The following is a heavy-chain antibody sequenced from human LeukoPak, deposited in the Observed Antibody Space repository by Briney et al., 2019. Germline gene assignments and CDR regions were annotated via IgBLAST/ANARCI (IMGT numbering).Heavy chain of an antibody. CDR2: IYHSGST. J-gene: IGHJ5*02. D-gene: IGHD2-2*01. CDR1: GGSISSGGYS. Sequence: PSETLSLTCAVSGGSISSGGYSWSWIRQPPGKGLEWIEYIYHSGSTYYNPSLKSRVTISVDTSKNQISLKLSSVTAADTAEYYCARVYCSSTSCFASIEYNWFDPWGQGTLVTVSS. CDR3: ARVYCSSTSCFASIEYNWFDP. V-gene: IGHV4-30-2*01.